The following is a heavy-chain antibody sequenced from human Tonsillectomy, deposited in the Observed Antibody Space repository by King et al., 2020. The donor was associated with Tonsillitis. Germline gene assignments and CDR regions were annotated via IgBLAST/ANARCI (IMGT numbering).Heavy chain of an antibody. D-gene: IGHD2-15*01. J-gene: IGHJ4*02. CDR2: VSGDGGST. V-gene: IGHV3-43*02. CDR3: AKDMGRCLDY. CDR1: GFTFDDYV. Sequence: VQLVESGGGVVQPGGSLRLSCAASGFTFDDYVLHWVRLAPGKGLDWVSLVSGDGGSTNYAASVKGRFTISRDNSKNSLYLQMNSLSTEDTALYYCAKDMGRCLDYWGQGTLVTVSS.